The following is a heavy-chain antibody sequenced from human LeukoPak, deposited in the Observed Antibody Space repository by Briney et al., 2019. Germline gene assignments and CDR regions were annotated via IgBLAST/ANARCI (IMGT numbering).Heavy chain of an antibody. V-gene: IGHV4-39*01. D-gene: IGHD1-26*01. J-gene: IGHJ4*02. CDR1: GDSISTSNSY. Sequence: PSETLSLTCTVSGDSISTSNSYWGWLRQPPGKGLEWIGSIYYSGNTYYNASLKSRVTISVDTSKNQFSLKFTSVTAADPAVYYCARQRTLLVGATTRRRNFDYWGQGTLVTVSS. CDR2: IYYSGNT. CDR3: ARQRTLLVGATTRRRNFDY.